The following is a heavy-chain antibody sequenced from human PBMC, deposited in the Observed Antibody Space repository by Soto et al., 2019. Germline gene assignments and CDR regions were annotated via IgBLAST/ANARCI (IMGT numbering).Heavy chain of an antibody. D-gene: IGHD6-13*01. CDR3: ERSIAAAGTKLHYYYYYGMDV. CDR1: GGTFSSYA. J-gene: IGHJ6*02. V-gene: IGHV1-69*12. Sequence: QVQLVQSGAEVKKPGSSVKVSCKASGGTFSSYAISWVRQAPGQGLEWLGGIIPIFGTANYAQKFQGRVTITADESTSTDYMELSSMRSEDTAVYYCERSIAAAGTKLHYYYYYGMDVWGQGTTVTGSS. CDR2: IIPIFGTA.